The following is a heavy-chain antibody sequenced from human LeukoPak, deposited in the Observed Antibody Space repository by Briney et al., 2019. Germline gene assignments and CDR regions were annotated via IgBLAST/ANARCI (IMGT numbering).Heavy chain of an antibody. D-gene: IGHD6-13*01. CDR3: ARTSYSSSWYYFDY. Sequence: GASVKVSCKASGGTFSSYAISWVRQAPGQGLEWMGRIIPILGIANYAQKFQGRVTITADESTSTAYMELSSLRSEDTAVYYCARTSYSSSWYYFDYWGQGTLVTVSS. J-gene: IGHJ4*02. V-gene: IGHV1-69*04. CDR1: GGTFSSYA. CDR2: IIPILGIA.